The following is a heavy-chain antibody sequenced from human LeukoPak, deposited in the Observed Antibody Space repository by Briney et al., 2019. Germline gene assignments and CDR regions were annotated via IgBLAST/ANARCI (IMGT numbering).Heavy chain of an antibody. D-gene: IGHD5-18*01. Sequence: SETLSLTCTVSGGSISSYYWSWIRQPPGKGLEWIGYIYYSGSTNYNPSLKSRVTISVDTSKNQFSLKLSSVTAADTAVYYCARHDTAMADFDYWGQGTLVTVSS. V-gene: IGHV4-59*08. CDR1: GGSISSYY. CDR2: IYYSGST. J-gene: IGHJ4*02. CDR3: ARHDTAMADFDY.